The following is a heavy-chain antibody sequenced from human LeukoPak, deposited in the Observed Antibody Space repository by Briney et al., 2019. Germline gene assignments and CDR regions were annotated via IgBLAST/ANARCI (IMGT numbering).Heavy chain of an antibody. CDR3: ASAQDSSGYYAFDI. V-gene: IGHV3-33*08. D-gene: IGHD3-22*01. J-gene: IGHJ3*02. Sequence: GSLRLSCAASGFTFSSYGMHWVRQAPGKGLEWVAVIWYDGSNKYYADSVKGRFTISRDNSKNTLYLQMNSLRAEDTAVYYCASAQDSSGYYAFDIWGQGTMVTASS. CDR1: GFTFSSYG. CDR2: IWYDGSNK.